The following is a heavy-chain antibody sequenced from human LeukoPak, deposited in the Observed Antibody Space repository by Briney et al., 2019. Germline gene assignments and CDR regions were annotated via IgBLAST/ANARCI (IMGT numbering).Heavy chain of an antibody. Sequence: GGSLRLSCAPSGFTFSSYSMNWVRQAPGKGLEWVSSISSSSSYIYYADSVKGQFTISRDNAKNSLYLQMNSLRAEDTAVYYCAREANAYNFDFWGQGTLVTVSS. CDR2: ISSSSSYI. D-gene: IGHD5-24*01. J-gene: IGHJ4*02. CDR1: GFTFSSYS. CDR3: AREANAYNFDF. V-gene: IGHV3-21*01.